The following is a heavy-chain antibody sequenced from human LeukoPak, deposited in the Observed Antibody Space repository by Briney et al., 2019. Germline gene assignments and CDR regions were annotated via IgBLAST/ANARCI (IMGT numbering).Heavy chain of an antibody. V-gene: IGHV3-30-3*01. CDR1: GFAFSSYA. D-gene: IGHD3-10*01. CDR2: ISYDGSNK. CDR3: ARSPGVRGVYIDY. J-gene: IGHJ4*02. Sequence: GGSLRLSCAAPGFAFSSYAMHWVRQAPGKGLEWVAVISYDGSNKYYADSVKGRFTISRDNSKNTLYLQMNSLRAEDTAVYYCARSPGVRGVYIDYWGQGTLVTVSS.